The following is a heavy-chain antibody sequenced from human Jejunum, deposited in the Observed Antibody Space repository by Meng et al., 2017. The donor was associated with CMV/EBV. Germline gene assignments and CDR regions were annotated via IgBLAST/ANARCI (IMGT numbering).Heavy chain of an antibody. CDR3: ARGPGRGYSSEY. D-gene: IGHD5-12*01. CDR2: IHNSGST. J-gene: IGHJ4*02. CDR1: GDFISSNY. Sequence: TCTVSGDFISSNYWSLIRQPPGKGLEWIGYIHNSGSTNYNPSLKSRVTISVDTSKNQFSLKLRSVTAADTAVYYCARGPGRGYSSEYWGQGTLVTVSS. V-gene: IGHV4-59*01.